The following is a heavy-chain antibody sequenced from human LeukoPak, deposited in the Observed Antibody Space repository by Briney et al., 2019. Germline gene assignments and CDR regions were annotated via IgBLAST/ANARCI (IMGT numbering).Heavy chain of an antibody. V-gene: IGHV3-21*01. J-gene: IGHJ4*02. CDR2: ISSSSSYI. CDR3: ARDAAPYSDSY. D-gene: IGHD2-15*01. CDR1: GFTFSSYS. Sequence: GRSLRLSCAASGFTFSSYSMNWVRQAPGKGLEWVSSISSSSSYIYYADSVKGRFTISRDNAKNSLYLQMNSLRAEDTAVYYCARDAAPYSDSYWGQGTLVTVSS.